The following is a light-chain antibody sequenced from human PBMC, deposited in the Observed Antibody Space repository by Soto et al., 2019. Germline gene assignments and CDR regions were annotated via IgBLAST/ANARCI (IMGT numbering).Light chain of an antibody. CDR3: QQYYDYPRT. J-gene: IGKJ1*01. CDR1: QSMSSW. V-gene: IGKV1-5*03. Sequence: DIQMTQSPSTLSASVGDRVTITCRASQSMSSWLAWYQQKPGKAPKLLIYKASTLESGVPSRFSGSGSGTEVTLTISSLQPEDFATYYCQQYYDYPRTFGQGTKVEIK. CDR2: KAS.